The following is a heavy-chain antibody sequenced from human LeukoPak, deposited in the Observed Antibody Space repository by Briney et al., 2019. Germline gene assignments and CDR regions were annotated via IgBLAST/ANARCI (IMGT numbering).Heavy chain of an antibody. Sequence: SETLSLTCTVSGGSISSSSYYWGWIRQPPGKGLEWIGSIYYSGSTYYNPSLKSRVTISVDTSKNQFSLKLSSVTAADTAVYYCAVLNCGGDCYSNYWGQGTLVTVSS. J-gene: IGHJ4*02. V-gene: IGHV4-39*01. CDR2: IYYSGST. D-gene: IGHD2-21*01. CDR3: AVLNCGGDCYSNY. CDR1: GGSISSSSYY.